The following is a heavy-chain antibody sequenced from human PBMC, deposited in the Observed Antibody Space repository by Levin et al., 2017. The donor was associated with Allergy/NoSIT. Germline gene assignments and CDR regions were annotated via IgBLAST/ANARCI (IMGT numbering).Heavy chain of an antibody. J-gene: IGHJ5*02. CDR3: ARAGALGSGSYWFDP. D-gene: IGHD3-10*01. CDR1: GGSISSYF. CDR2: IYYSGST. V-gene: IGHV4-59*01. Sequence: SETLSLTCTVSGGSISSYFWSWIRQPPGKGLEWIGYIYYSGSTNYNPSLKSRVTISVDTSKNQFSLKLSSVTAADTAVYYCARAGALGSGSYWFDPWGQGTLVTVSS.